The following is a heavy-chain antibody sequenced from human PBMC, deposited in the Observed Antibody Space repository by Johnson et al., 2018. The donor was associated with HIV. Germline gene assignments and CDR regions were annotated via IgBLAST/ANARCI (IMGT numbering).Heavy chain of an antibody. D-gene: IGHD1-26*01. Sequence: VQLVESGGGLVQPGGSLKLSCAASGFTFSASGMHWVRQASGKGLEWVGHIRSKGNNYATAYAAPVKGRFTISRDNSKNTLYLQMNSLRAEDTAVYYCAKGASGSSGGAFDIWGQGTMVTVSS. CDR2: IRSKGNNYAT. CDR3: AKGASGSSGGAFDI. J-gene: IGHJ3*02. V-gene: IGHV3-73*01. CDR1: GFTFSASG.